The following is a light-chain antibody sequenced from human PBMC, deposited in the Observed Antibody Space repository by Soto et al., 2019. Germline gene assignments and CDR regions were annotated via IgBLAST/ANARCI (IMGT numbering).Light chain of an antibody. J-gene: IGLJ2*01. CDR2: GSS. V-gene: IGLV1-40*01. Sequence: QSALTQPPSVSGAPGQRVTISCTGSSSNIGAGYDVHWYQHLPRTAPKLLIYGSSSRPSGVPDRFSGSKSGTSASLAITGLQAEDEADYYCQSYDSSLSGVVFGGGTKVTVL. CDR1: SSNIGAGYD. CDR3: QSYDSSLSGVV.